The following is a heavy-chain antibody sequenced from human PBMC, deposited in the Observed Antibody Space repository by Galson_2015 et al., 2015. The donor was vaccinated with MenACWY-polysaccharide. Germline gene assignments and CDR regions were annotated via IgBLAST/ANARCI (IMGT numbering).Heavy chain of an antibody. Sequence: SLRLSCAASGFTVSRNYMSWVRQAPGKGLEWVSIIYSGGSTYYADSVKGRFTISEDNSENTLYLQMNSLRAEDTAVYYCARGASQVGGLASWSFDIWGPGTMVTVSS. V-gene: IGHV3-53*01. J-gene: IGHJ3*02. CDR1: GFTVSRNY. CDR2: IYSGGST. D-gene: IGHD1-26*01. CDR3: ARGASQVGGLASWSFDI.